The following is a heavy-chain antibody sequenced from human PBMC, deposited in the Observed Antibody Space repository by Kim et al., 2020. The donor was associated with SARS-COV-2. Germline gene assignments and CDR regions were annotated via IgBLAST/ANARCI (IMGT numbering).Heavy chain of an antibody. D-gene: IGHD6-13*01. J-gene: IGHJ4*02. CDR2: IYHSGST. Sequence: SETLSLTCAVSGGSISSSNWWSWVRQPPGKVVEWIGEIYHSGSTNYNPSLKSRVTISVDKSKNQFSLKLSSVTAADTAVYYCARVPNLPQQLVTSFDYWGQGTLVTVSS. CDR1: GGSISSSNW. V-gene: IGHV4-4*02. CDR3: ARVPNLPQQLVTSFDY.